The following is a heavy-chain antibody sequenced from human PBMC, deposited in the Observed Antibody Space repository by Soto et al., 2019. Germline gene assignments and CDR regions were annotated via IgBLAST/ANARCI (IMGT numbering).Heavy chain of an antibody. J-gene: IGHJ6*03. D-gene: IGHD1-7*01. CDR3: AGTSSLQRYYMDV. V-gene: IGHV6-1*01. CDR2: TYYRSRWYN. CDR1: GDSVSSNSAA. Sequence: SQTLSLTCAISGDSVSSNSAAWNWIRQSPSRGLEWLGRTYYRSRWYNDYAVSVRSRITVNPDTSKNQFSLHLNSVTPEDTAVYYCAGTSSLQRYYMDVWXKGTTVTVAS.